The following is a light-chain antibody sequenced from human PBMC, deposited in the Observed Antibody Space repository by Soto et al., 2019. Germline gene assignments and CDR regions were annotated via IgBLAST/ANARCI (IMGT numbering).Light chain of an antibody. CDR3: AAWDDSLNGPV. Sequence: QSVLTQPPSASGTPGQRVTISCSGSSSNIGSNSVNWYQQLPGTAHKLLIYSNNQRPSGVPDRFSGPKSGTSASLAISGLQSEDEADYYCAAWDDSLNGPVFGGGTKVTVL. J-gene: IGLJ2*01. CDR2: SNN. V-gene: IGLV1-44*01. CDR1: SSNIGSNS.